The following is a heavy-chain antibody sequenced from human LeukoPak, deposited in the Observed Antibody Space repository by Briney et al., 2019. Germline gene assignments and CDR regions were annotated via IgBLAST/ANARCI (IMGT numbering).Heavy chain of an antibody. V-gene: IGHV3-30*02. J-gene: IGHJ4*02. CDR3: AKDRYYYDSSLGY. CDR1: GFTFSSYG. Sequence: GGSLRLSCVVSGFTFSSYGMHWVRQAPGKGLEWVALIWYDGSNKYYADSVKGRFTISRDNSKNTLYLQMNSLRAEDTAVYYCAKDRYYYDSSLGYWGQGTLVTVSS. CDR2: IWYDGSNK. D-gene: IGHD3-22*01.